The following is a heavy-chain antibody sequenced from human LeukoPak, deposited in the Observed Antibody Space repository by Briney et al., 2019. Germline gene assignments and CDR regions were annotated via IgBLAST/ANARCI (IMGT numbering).Heavy chain of an antibody. D-gene: IGHD3-10*01. V-gene: IGHV1-24*01. CDR2: FDPEEGET. J-gene: IGHJ5*02. CDR1: GYTLTELS. CDR3: ATFQMAGMVRGDRSWYP. Sequence: ASVKVSCKVSGYTLTELSMHWVRQAPGKGLEWMGGFDPEEGETIYAQKFQGRVTMTEDTSTDTAYMELSSLRSEDTAVYYCATFQMAGMVRGDRSWYPWGQGTLVTVSS.